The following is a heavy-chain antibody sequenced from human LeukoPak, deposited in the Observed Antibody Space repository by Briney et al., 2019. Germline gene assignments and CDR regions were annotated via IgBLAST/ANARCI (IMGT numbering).Heavy chain of an antibody. CDR3: ARVGGYNHLVDY. Sequence: HSGGSLRLSCAASGFTVSSNYMSWVRQAPGKGLEWVSVIYSGGSTYYADSVKGRFTISRDNSKNTLYLQMNSLRAEDTAVYYCARVGGYNHLVDYWGQGTLVTVSS. J-gene: IGHJ4*02. CDR1: GFTVSSNY. CDR2: IYSGGST. V-gene: IGHV3-53*01. D-gene: IGHD5-24*01.